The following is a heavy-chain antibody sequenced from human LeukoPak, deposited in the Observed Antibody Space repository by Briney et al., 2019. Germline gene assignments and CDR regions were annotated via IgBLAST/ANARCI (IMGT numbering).Heavy chain of an antibody. CDR2: IYYSGIT. Sequence: SETLSLTCTVSGGSISSSNYYWGWIRQPPGKGLEWIGSIYYSGITYYNPSLKSRVTISVETSNNQFSLKLSSVTAADTAMYYCARLLIYCSSTSCHFDYWGQGTLVTVSS. D-gene: IGHD2-2*01. CDR1: GGSISSSNYY. J-gene: IGHJ4*02. CDR3: ARLLIYCSSTSCHFDY. V-gene: IGHV4-39*01.